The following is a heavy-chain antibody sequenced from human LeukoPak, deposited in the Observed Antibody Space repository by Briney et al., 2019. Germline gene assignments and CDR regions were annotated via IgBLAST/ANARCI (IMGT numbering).Heavy chain of an antibody. CDR1: GFPFSSYS. CDR3: VRVKGTYFDF. J-gene: IGHJ4*02. Sequence: GGPLRLSCAASGFPFSSYSMNWVRQAPGKGLEWVSYISASGSNIYYLDSVKGRFTVSRDNAMNSLFLQMDRPRAEDTAVYYCVRVKGTYFDFWGQGTLVTVSS. V-gene: IGHV3-48*01. D-gene: IGHD1-1*01. CDR2: ISASGSNI.